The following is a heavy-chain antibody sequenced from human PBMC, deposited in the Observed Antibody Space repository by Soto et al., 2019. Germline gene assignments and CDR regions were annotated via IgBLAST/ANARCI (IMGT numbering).Heavy chain of an antibody. CDR3: ARVGYNWNDEGLFDY. CDR1: GGSISSGGYY. D-gene: IGHD1-20*01. Sequence: SETLSLTCTVSGGSISSGGYYWSWIRQHPGKGLEWIGYIYYSGSTYYNPSLKSRVTISVDTSKNQFSLKLSSVTAADTAVYYCARVGYNWNDEGLFDYWGQGTLVTVSS. V-gene: IGHV4-31*03. CDR2: IYYSGST. J-gene: IGHJ4*02.